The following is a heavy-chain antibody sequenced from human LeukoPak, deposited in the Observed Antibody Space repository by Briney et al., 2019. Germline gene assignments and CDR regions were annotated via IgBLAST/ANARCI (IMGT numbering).Heavy chain of an antibody. J-gene: IGHJ4*02. CDR2: ISSSGSTI. Sequence: PGGSLGLSCAASGFTFSDYYMSWIRQAPGKGLEWVSYISSSGSTIYYADSVKGRFTISRDNAKNSLYLQMNSLRAEDTAVYYCARDLNYYGSGSYDLFGGQGTLVTVSS. D-gene: IGHD3-10*01. CDR3: ARDLNYYGSGSYDLF. CDR1: GFTFSDYY. V-gene: IGHV3-11*01.